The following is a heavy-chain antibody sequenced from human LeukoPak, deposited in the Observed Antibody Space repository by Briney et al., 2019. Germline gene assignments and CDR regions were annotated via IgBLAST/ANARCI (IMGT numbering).Heavy chain of an antibody. V-gene: IGHV4-4*08. Sequence: SETLSLTRTVSGGSISSYYWSWIRQPPGKGLEWIGYIYTSGSTNYNPSLKSRVTISVDTSKNQFSLRLSSVTAADTAVYYCARFGILTGTYNWFDPWGQGTLVTVSS. D-gene: IGHD3-9*01. CDR1: GGSISSYY. J-gene: IGHJ5*02. CDR2: IYTSGST. CDR3: ARFGILTGTYNWFDP.